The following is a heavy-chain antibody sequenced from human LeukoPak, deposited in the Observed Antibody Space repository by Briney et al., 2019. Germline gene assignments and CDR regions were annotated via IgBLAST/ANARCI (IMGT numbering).Heavy chain of an antibody. CDR3: ARGLFSNYGLW. CDR2: IKQDGSET. CDR1: GFTFSNYW. Sequence: GGSLRLSCAASGFTFSNYWMNWVRQAPGKGLECLANIKQDGSETYYADSVKGRFTISRDNAKNSLYLQMNSLRAEDTAVYYCARGLFSNYGLWWGQGTLVTVSS. D-gene: IGHD4-11*01. V-gene: IGHV3-7*01. J-gene: IGHJ1*01.